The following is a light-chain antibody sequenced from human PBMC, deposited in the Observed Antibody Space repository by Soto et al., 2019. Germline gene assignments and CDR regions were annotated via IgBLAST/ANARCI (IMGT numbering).Light chain of an antibody. J-gene: IGKJ5*01. CDR1: QDISVY. V-gene: IGKV1-27*01. CDR3: QQFNTAPLP. Sequence: DIQMTQSPSSLSASVGDRVTITCRASQDISVYLAWYQQKPGKVPKLLIYSASTLQSGVPSRFSGSGSGTDFTSTISSLQPEDVATYYCQQFNTAPLPFGQGTRLESK. CDR2: SAS.